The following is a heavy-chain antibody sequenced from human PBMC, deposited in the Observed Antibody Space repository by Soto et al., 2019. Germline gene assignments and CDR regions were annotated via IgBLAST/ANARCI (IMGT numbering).Heavy chain of an antibody. D-gene: IGHD6-13*01. CDR1: GGTISSGDCY. Sequence: SETLSLTCTVSGGTISSGDCYWSWIRQHPGKGLEWIGYFFHRGTTYYNPSLKSRVTISVDTSKNQFSLRLYSVTAEDTAVYFCARDRADSSSWYWFDPWGPGTLVTVSS. CDR3: ARDRADSSSWYWFDP. J-gene: IGHJ5*02. V-gene: IGHV4-61*08. CDR2: FFHRGTT.